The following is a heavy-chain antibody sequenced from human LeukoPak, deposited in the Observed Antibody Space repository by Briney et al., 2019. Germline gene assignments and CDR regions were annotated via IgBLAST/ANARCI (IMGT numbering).Heavy chain of an antibody. CDR3: ARVCINTRCFAF. V-gene: IGHV3-7*04. CDR1: GCTFSSYW. J-gene: IGHJ4*01. CDR2: IKQDGSGK. D-gene: IGHD2-2*01. Sequence: GGSLRLSCTASGCTFSSYWMSWVRQAPGKGLEWVANIKQDGSGKYYVDSVKGRFTISRDNAKNSLDLQMNSLRAEDTAVYYCARVCINTRCFAFWGHGALGSVSS.